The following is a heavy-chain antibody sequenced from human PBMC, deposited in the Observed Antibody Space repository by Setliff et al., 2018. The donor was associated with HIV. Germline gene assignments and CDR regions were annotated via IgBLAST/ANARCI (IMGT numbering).Heavy chain of an antibody. V-gene: IGHV4-4*07. Sequence: SETLSLTCTVSGGSISSYYWSWIRQPAGKGLEWIGRIFSSGSTSYNSSLKRRVTMSVDTSTNQFSLRLTSVTAADTAVYYCASDPVITIMVGPKFYFDYWGQGILVTVSS. CDR1: GGSISSYY. CDR2: IFSSGST. D-gene: IGHD3-10*01. J-gene: IGHJ4*02. CDR3: ASDPVITIMVGPKFYFDY.